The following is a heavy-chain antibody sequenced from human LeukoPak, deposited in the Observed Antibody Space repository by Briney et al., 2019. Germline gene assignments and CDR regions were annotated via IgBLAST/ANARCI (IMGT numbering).Heavy chain of an antibody. D-gene: IGHD3-10*01. CDR3: ARGPQGRLLWFGELLNNWFDP. J-gene: IGHJ5*02. Sequence: GASVKVSCKASGYTFTSYDINWVRQATGQGLEWMGWMNPNSGNTGYAQKFQGRVTMTRNTSISTAYMELSSLRSEDTAVYYCARGPQGRLLWFGELLNNWFDPWGQGTLVTVSS. CDR1: GYTFTSYD. CDR2: MNPNSGNT. V-gene: IGHV1-8*01.